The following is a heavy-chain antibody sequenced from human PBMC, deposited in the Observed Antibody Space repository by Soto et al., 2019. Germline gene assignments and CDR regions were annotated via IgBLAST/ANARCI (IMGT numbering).Heavy chain of an antibody. V-gene: IGHV5-51*01. CDR2: IYPGDSDT. CDR3: ARWVELVSPQPPNGTHV. J-gene: IGHJ6*02. CDR1: GYSFTSYW. D-gene: IGHD6-6*01. Sequence: GESLKISCKGSGYSFTSYWIGWVRQMPGKGLEWMGIIYPGDSDTRYSPSFQGQVTISADKSISTAYLQWSSLKASDTAMYYCARWVELVSPQPPNGTHVSGPAPTLTVSS.